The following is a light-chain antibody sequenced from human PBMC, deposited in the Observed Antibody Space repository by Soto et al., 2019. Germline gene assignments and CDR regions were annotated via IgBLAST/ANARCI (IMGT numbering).Light chain of an antibody. CDR2: SNN. J-gene: IGLJ3*02. Sequence: QAVLTQPPSASGTPGQRVTISCYGSSSNIGSNTVNWYQQLPGTAPKLLIYSNNQRPSGVPDRFSGSKSGTSASLAISGLQSEDEADSYCAAWDDSLNGRVFGGGTKLTVL. CDR3: AAWDDSLNGRV. CDR1: SSNIGSNT. V-gene: IGLV1-44*01.